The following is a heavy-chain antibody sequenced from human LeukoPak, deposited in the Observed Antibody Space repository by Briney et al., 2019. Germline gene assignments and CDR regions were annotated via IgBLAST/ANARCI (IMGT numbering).Heavy chain of an antibody. D-gene: IGHD3-3*01. J-gene: IGHJ4*02. CDR2: ISAGGRTT. V-gene: IGHV3-48*03. CDR3: ASWAGNTQSDSWSGPFDY. CDR1: GLTFSNLK. Sequence: GGSLRLSCAVSGLTFSNLKMNWVRQAPGKGLEWVSYISAGGRTTFYADSVTGRFTISRDNAKNSLYLQMSGLRVEDTAVYYCASWAGNTQSDSWSGPFDYWGQGSLVTVSS.